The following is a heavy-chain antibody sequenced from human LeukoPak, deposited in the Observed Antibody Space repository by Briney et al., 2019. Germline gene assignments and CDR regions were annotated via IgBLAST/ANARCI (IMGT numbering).Heavy chain of an antibody. D-gene: IGHD2-15*01. V-gene: IGHV3-11*01. J-gene: IGHJ4*02. CDR3: AKEVSVVVVAATLGIFDY. CDR2: ISSSGSTI. Sequence: GGSLRLSCAASGFTFSDYYMSWIRQAPGKGLEWVSYISSSGSTIYYADSVKGRFTISRDNAKNTLYLQMNSLRAEDTAVYYCAKEVSVVVVAATLGIFDYWGQGTLVTVSS. CDR1: GFTFSDYY.